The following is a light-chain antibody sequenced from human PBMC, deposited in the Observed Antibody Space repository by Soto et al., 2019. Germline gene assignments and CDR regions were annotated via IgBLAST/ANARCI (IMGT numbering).Light chain of an antibody. CDR3: QQYNSYSRT. V-gene: IGKV1-5*01. Sequence: DTQITQSPPTLSASVLDIITITCRASQSISSWLAWYQQKPGKAPKLLIYDASSLESGVPSRFSGSGSGTEFTLTISSLQPDDFATYYCQQYNSYSRTFGQGTKVDIK. J-gene: IGKJ1*01. CDR2: DAS. CDR1: QSISSW.